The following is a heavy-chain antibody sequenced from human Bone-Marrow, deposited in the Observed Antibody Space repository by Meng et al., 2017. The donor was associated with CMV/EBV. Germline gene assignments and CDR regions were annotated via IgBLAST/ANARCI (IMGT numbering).Heavy chain of an antibody. D-gene: IGHD2-2*01. Sequence: GESLKISCAASGFTFSSYSMNWVRQAPGKGLEWVSSISSSSSYIYYADSVKGRFTISRDNAKNSLYLQMKSLRAGDTAVYFCSRVIPTAIGGWYWGQGTLVTVSS. CDR2: ISSSSSYI. CDR3: SRVIPTAIGGWY. CDR1: GFTFSSYS. J-gene: IGHJ4*01. V-gene: IGHV3-21*01.